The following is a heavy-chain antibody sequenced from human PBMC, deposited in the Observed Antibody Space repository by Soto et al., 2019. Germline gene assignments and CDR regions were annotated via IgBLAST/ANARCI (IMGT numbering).Heavy chain of an antibody. D-gene: IGHD3-10*01. CDR3: AKDPHYSANDAFDI. V-gene: IGHV3-30*18. CDR2: ISYDGSNK. Sequence: QVQLVESGGGVVQPGRSLRLSCAASGFTFSSYGMHWVRQAPGKGLEWVAVISYDGSNKYYADSVKGRFTISRDDSKNTLYLQMSSLRAEDTAVYFCAKDPHYSANDAFDIWGHGTMVTVSS. CDR1: GFTFSSYG. J-gene: IGHJ3*02.